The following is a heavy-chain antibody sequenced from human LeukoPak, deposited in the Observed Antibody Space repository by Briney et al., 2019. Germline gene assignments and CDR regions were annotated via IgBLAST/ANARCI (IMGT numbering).Heavy chain of an antibody. CDR3: AGSVTSRVVLDY. CDR2: IYYSGST. V-gene: IGHV4-31*03. Sequence: SQALSLTCTVSGGSISSGGYYWRWMRQHPGEALEWIGYIYYSGSTYYNPPLKSRIAISVDTAKNQFSLKLSSVTAADTTIYYCAGSVTSRVVLDYWGQGTLVTVSS. D-gene: IGHD1-26*01. J-gene: IGHJ4*02. CDR1: GGSISSGGYY.